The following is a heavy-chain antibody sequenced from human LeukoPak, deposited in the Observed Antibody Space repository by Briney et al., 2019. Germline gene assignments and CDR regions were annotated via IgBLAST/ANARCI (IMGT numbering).Heavy chain of an antibody. Sequence: PGGSLRLSCAASGFTFSSYWMSWVRQAPGKGLEWVANIKQDGGEKYYVDSVKGRFTISRDNAKNSLYLQMNSLRAEDTAVYYCARARITMVRGASFDPWGQGTLVTVSS. D-gene: IGHD3-10*01. CDR2: IKQDGGEK. V-gene: IGHV3-7*01. CDR1: GFTFSSYW. CDR3: ARARITMVRGASFDP. J-gene: IGHJ5*02.